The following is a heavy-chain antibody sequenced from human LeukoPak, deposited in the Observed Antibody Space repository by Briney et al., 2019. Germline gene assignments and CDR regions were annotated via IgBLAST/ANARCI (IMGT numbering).Heavy chain of an antibody. Sequence: GASVKVSCKASGYTFTGYYMHWVRQAPGQGLEWMGWINPNSGGTNYAQKFQGRVTMTRDTSISTAYMELSRLRSDDTAVYYCASLSSSGSATYYGMDVWGQGTTVTVSS. CDR2: INPNSGGT. CDR3: ASLSSSGSATYYGMDV. J-gene: IGHJ6*02. V-gene: IGHV1-2*02. D-gene: IGHD2-15*01. CDR1: GYTFTGYY.